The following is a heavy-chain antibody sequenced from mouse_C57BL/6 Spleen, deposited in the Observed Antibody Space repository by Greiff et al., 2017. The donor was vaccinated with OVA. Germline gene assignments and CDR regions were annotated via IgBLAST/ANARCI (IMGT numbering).Heavy chain of an antibody. V-gene: IGHV1-26*01. Sequence: EVQLQQSGPELVKPGASVKISCKASGYTFTDYYMNWVKQSHGKSLEWIGDINPNNGGTSYNQKFKGKATLTVDKSSSTAYMELRSLTSEDSAVYYCARSGGYYLGVFAYWGQGTLVTVSA. CDR1: GYTFTDYY. J-gene: IGHJ3*01. CDR2: INPNNGGT. D-gene: IGHD2-3*01. CDR3: ARSGGYYLGVFAY.